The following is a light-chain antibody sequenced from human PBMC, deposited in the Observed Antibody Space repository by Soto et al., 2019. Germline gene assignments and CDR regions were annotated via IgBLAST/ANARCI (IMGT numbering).Light chain of an antibody. CDR2: GGS. Sequence: LTHSPCTLCFAARERTTLSCRALQSVSRNHLAWYQQKPGQAPRLLIYGGSSRATGIPDRFGGSGSGTDFTLTISRLETEDFAVYYCQQYGSSPPFTFGQGTKVDIK. J-gene: IGKJ1*01. CDR1: QSVSRNH. CDR3: QQYGSSPPFT. V-gene: IGKV3-20*01.